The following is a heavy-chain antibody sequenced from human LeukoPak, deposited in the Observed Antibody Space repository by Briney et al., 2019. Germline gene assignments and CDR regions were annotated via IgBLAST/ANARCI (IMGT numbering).Heavy chain of an antibody. CDR2: ISYDGSNE. V-gene: IGHV3-30*04. J-gene: IGHJ6*04. CDR1: GFTFSSYV. Sequence: PGRSLILSCAASGFTFSSYVMHWVRQAPGKGLEWVAIISYDGSNEYYADSVKGRFTISRDNSKNTLYLQMNSLRAEDTAVYYCAELGITMIGGVWGKGTTVTISS. D-gene: IGHD3-10*02. CDR3: AELGITMIGGV.